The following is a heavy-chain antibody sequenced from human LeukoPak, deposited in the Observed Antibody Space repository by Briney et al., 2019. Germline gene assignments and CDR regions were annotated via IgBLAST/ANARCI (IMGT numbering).Heavy chain of an antibody. Sequence: NPSETLSLTCTISGGSISNYYWSWIRQPPGKGLEWIGYIYYSGTTNYNPSLKSRVTISVDTSKNQFSLKLSSVTAADTAVYYCARFDYYDTSALVPWGQGTLVTVSS. D-gene: IGHD3-22*01. CDR1: GGSISNYY. CDR2: IYYSGTT. V-gene: IGHV4-59*01. CDR3: ARFDYYDTSALVP. J-gene: IGHJ4*02.